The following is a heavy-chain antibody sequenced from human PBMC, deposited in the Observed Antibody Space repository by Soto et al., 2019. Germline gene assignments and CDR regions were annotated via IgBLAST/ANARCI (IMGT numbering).Heavy chain of an antibody. V-gene: IGHV3-33*01. D-gene: IGHD1-26*01. CDR1: GFTFSSYG. CDR2: IWYDGSNK. CDR3: ASPVGALRGVAFDI. Sequence: GGSLRLSCAASGFTFSSYGMHWVRQAPGKGLEWVAVIWYDGSNKYYADSVKGRFTISRDNSKNTLYLQMNSLRAEDTAVYYCASPVGALRGVAFDIWGQGTMVTVSS. J-gene: IGHJ3*02.